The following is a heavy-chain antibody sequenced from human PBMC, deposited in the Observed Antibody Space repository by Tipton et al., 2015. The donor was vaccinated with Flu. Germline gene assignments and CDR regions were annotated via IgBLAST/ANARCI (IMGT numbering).Heavy chain of an antibody. CDR2: ISWNSGSI. CDR3: AKDVTPAGNSGFFYQYVMDV. D-gene: IGHD2/OR15-2a*01. V-gene: IGHV3-9*01. CDR1: GFTFDDYA. J-gene: IGHJ6*02. Sequence: TASGFTFDDYAMAWVRQAPGKGLEWVSGISWNSGSIGYADSVKGRFTISRDNAKNSLYLQMNSLRPEDTALYYCAKDVTPAGNSGFFYQYVMDVWGQGTTVTVSS.